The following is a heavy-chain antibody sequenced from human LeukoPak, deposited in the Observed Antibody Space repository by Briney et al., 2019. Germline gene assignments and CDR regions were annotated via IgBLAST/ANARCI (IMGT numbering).Heavy chain of an antibody. Sequence: ASVKVSCKASGYTFSTYTIDWVRQAPGQRLEWMGYINGGNGNTRYSPDFKGRVTFTRDTSATTAYMEVSSLRSEDMAVYYCAKGSDCSSTSCYLPQYYYYYYYYMDVWGKGTTVTVSS. CDR2: INGGNGNT. V-gene: IGHV1-3*03. CDR1: GYTFSTYT. CDR3: AKGSDCSSTSCYLPQYYYYYYYYMDV. J-gene: IGHJ6*03. D-gene: IGHD2-2*01.